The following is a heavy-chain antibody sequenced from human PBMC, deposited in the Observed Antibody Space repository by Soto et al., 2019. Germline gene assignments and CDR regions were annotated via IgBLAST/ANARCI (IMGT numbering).Heavy chain of an antibody. J-gene: IGHJ6*02. V-gene: IGHV1-2*04. CDR1: GYTFTGYY. CDR3: ARAPHFWSGYSGGYGMDG. Sequence: QVQLVQSGAEVKKPGASVKVSCKASGYTFTGYYMHWVRQAPGQGLEWMGWINANSGGTNYEQKFQGWVTMTRDTSISRAYMELSRLRSDDTAVYYCARAPHFWSGYSGGYGMDGWGQGTTVTVSS. D-gene: IGHD3-3*01. CDR2: INANSGGT.